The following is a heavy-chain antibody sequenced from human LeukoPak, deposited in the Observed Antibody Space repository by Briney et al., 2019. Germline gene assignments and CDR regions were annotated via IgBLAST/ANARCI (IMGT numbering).Heavy chain of an antibody. CDR1: DYSISSGHY. J-gene: IGHJ3*02. Sequence: PLGTLSLTCTVSDYSISSGHYWGWIRQPPGKGLEWIGSIYHSGSTYYNPSLKSRVTISVDTSKNQVSLKLSSVTAADTAVYYCARHYDPRPFDVFDIWGQGTMVTVSS. V-gene: IGHV4-38-2*02. CDR2: IYHSGST. D-gene: IGHD3-3*01. CDR3: ARHYDPRPFDVFDI.